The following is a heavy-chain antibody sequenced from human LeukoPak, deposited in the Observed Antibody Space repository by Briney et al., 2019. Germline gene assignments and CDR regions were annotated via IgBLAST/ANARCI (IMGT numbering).Heavy chain of an antibody. V-gene: IGHV1-2*02. J-gene: IGHJ4*02. CDR1: RYTFTGYY. Sequence: GASVKVSCKASRYTFTGYYMHWVRQAPGQGLEWMGWINPNSGGTNYAQKFQGRVTMTRDTSISTAYMELSRLRSDDTAVYYCARDKSDSGSYSFDYWGQGTLVTVSS. CDR3: ARDKSDSGSYSFDY. CDR2: INPNSGGT. D-gene: IGHD1-26*01.